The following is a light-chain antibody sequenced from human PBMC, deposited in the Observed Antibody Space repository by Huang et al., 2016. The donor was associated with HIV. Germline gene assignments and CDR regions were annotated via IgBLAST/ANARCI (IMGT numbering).Light chain of an antibody. J-gene: IGKJ2*01. Sequence: DIQMTQSPPSLSASVGDRVTISCRASQSITTYLNWYQQKPGKAPKLLIYAASSLQTGVPSRFRGSGSGTDFTLTITSLQPEDFATYYCQQSYGTLYTFGQGTKLEIK. V-gene: IGKV1-39*01. CDR2: AAS. CDR3: QQSYGTLYT. CDR1: QSITTY.